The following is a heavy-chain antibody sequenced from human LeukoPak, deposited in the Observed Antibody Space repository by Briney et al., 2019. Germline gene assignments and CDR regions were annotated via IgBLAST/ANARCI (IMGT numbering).Heavy chain of an antibody. CDR2: INPNSGDT. V-gene: IGHV1-2*02. Sequence: ASVKVSCKAYGYTFMSHGISWVRQAPGQGLEWMGWINPNSGDTNYAQKFQGRVTMTRDTSISTFYTELSRLRSDDSAVYYCAREAYGSGSYHFDYWGQGTLVTVSS. J-gene: IGHJ4*02. D-gene: IGHD3-10*01. CDR1: GYTFMSHG. CDR3: AREAYGSGSYHFDY.